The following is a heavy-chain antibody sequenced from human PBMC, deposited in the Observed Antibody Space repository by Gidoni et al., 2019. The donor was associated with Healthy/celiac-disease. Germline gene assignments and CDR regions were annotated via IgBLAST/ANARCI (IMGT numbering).Heavy chain of an antibody. Sequence: PGSSVKVSCKASGGTFSSYAISWVRQDPGQGLEWMGGIIPIFGTANYAQKFQGRVTITADESTSTAYMELSSLRSEDTAVYYCERVKDCSSTSCYFWFDPWGQGTLVTVSS. CDR3: ERVKDCSSTSCYFWFDP. D-gene: IGHD2-2*01. J-gene: IGHJ5*02. CDR2: IIPIFGTA. CDR1: GGTFSSYA. V-gene: IGHV1-69*01.